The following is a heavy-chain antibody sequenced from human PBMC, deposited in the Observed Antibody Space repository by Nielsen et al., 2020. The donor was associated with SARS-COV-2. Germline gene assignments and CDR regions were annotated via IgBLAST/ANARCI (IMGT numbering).Heavy chain of an antibody. V-gene: IGHV1-18*01. Sequence: ASVKVSCKASGYTFTSNGISWVRQAPGQGLEWMGWISTHKGKTNYAQKLQGRVTFTRDTSASTAYIELSSLRFEDTAVYYCARERSREYGIDVWGQGTTVTVSS. CDR2: ISTHKGKT. D-gene: IGHD1-26*01. CDR1: GYTFTSNG. CDR3: ARERSREYGIDV. J-gene: IGHJ6*02.